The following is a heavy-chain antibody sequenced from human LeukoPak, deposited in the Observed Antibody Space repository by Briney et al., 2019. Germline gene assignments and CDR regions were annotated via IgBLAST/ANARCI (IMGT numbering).Heavy chain of an antibody. V-gene: IGHV4-30-4*01. D-gene: IGHD3-16*01. J-gene: IGHJ6*03. Sequence: SQTLSLTCSVSGDSISIGDYRWSWIRQSPGKGLEWIGYIYYIGTAYYNPSLRSRVALSADTSKNQFSLKLNSVTVADSAVYFCARARGDSPRIYYYMDVWGKGTTVTASS. CDR1: GDSISIGDYR. CDR2: IYYIGTA. CDR3: ARARGDSPRIYYYMDV.